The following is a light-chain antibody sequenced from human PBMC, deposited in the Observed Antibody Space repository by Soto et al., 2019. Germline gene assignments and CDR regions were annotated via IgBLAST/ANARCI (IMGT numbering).Light chain of an antibody. Sequence: EIVMTQSPATLSVSPGERATLSFRASQSVSSNLACYQQKPGQSPRLLIYGASTRATGIPARFSGSGSGTGFTLTISSLQSEDFAVYYCQQYNNWPLTFGQGTKVDI. CDR1: QSVSSN. J-gene: IGKJ1*01. V-gene: IGKV3-15*01. CDR3: QQYNNWPLT. CDR2: GAS.